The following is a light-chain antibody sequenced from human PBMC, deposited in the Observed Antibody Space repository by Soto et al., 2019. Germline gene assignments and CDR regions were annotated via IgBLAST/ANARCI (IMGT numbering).Light chain of an antibody. CDR2: DAS. J-gene: IGKJ4*01. CDR3: QQYRNSPPEIT. CDR1: QTVRNNY. V-gene: IGKV3-20*01. Sequence: EFVLTQSPGTLSLSPGERATLSCRASQTVRNNYLAWYQQKPGQAPRLLIYDASSRATGIPDRFSGGGSGTDFTLTISRLEPEDFAVYYCQQYRNSPPEITFGGGTKVDIK.